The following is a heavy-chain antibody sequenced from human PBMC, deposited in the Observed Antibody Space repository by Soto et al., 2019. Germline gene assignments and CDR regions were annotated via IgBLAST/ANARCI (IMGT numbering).Heavy chain of an antibody. V-gene: IGHV1-2*02. CDR3: ARDLAKGGGSAGFDY. CDR2: INPNSGGT. D-gene: IGHD2-15*01. CDR1: GYTFTGYY. Sequence: QVQLVQSGAEVKKPGASVKVSCKASGYTFTGYYIHWVRQAPGQGLEWMGWINPNSGGTKYPQKFQGRVTMTSDTSISTVYMSLTGLISDDTAVYFCARDLAKGGGSAGFDYWGQGTLVAVSS. J-gene: IGHJ4*02.